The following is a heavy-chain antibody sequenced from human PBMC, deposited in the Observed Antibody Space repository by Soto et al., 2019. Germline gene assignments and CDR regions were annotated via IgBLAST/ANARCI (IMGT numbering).Heavy chain of an antibody. D-gene: IGHD2-21*01. CDR2: ILPSFGTA. V-gene: IGHV1-69*15. CDR1: GGSFSTSS. CDR3: ARGHEFGGNSDAYDI. J-gene: IGHJ3*02. Sequence: QVLLVQSGAEMKKPGSSVRVSCKASGGSFSTSSINWVRQAPGQRPEWMANILPSFGTADYAQKFQGRLTXTXXXSXXTAYMELRSLFSADTAVYYCARGHEFGGNSDAYDIWGQGTVVTVSS.